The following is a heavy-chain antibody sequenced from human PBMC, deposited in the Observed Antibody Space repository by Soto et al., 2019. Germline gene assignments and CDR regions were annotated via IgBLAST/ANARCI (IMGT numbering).Heavy chain of an antibody. D-gene: IGHD6-13*01. V-gene: IGHV3-23*01. Sequence: GGSLRLSCAASGFTFSTYAMSWVRQAPGKGLEWVSKIINSGGSTYYADSVKGRFTISRDNSKNTLYLQMNSLRAEDTAVYYCATGQQLGYWGQGTLVTVSS. CDR3: ATGQQLGY. J-gene: IGHJ4*02. CDR1: GFTFSTYA. CDR2: IINSGGST.